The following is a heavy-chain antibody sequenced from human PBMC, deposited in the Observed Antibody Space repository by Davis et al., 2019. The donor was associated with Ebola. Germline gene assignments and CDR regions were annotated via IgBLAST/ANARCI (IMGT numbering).Heavy chain of an antibody. Sequence: ASVKVSCKASGYTFTSYGISWVRQAPGQGLEWMGWISAYNGNTNYAQKLQGRVTMTTDTSTSTAYMELRSLRSEDTAVYYCARNLGDIVVVPAAMGYWGQGTLVTVSS. CDR3: ARNLGDIVVVPAAMGY. J-gene: IGHJ4*02. CDR1: GYTFTSYG. D-gene: IGHD2-2*01. CDR2: ISAYNGNT. V-gene: IGHV1-18*01.